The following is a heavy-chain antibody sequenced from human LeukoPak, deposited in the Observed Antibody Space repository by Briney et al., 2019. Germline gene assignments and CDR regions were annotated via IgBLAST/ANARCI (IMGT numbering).Heavy chain of an antibody. J-gene: IGHJ4*02. CDR3: ARDRHYYGSGSYFDY. D-gene: IGHD3-10*01. CDR2: IIPIFGTA. V-gene: IGHV1-69*05. CDR1: GGTFRSYA. Sequence: GASVKVSCKASGGTFRSYAISWVRQAPGQGLEWMGRIIPIFGTANYAQKSQGRVTITTDESTSTAYMELSSLRSEDTAVYYCARDRHYYGSGSYFDYWGQGTLVTVSS.